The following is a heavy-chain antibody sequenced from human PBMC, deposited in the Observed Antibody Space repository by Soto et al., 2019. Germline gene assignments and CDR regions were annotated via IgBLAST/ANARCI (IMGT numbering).Heavy chain of an antibody. D-gene: IGHD6-25*01. CDR1: GYTFTSYG. CDR3: ARSGYGGNSLHYYGMDV. Sequence: QVQLVQSGAEVKKPGASVKVSCKASGYTFTSYGISWVRQAPGQGLEWMGWISAYNGNTNYAQKLEGRVTMTTDTSTSTAYMELRSLRSDDTAVYYCARSGYGGNSLHYYGMDVWGQGTTVTVSS. CDR2: ISAYNGNT. V-gene: IGHV1-18*01. J-gene: IGHJ6*02.